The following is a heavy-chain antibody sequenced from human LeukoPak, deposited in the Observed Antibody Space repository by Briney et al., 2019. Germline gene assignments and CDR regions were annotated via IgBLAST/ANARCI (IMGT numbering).Heavy chain of an antibody. CDR3: ARVDSSSSVR. V-gene: IGHV1-69*05. J-gene: IGHJ4*02. D-gene: IGHD6-13*01. CDR2: IIPIFGTA. Sequence: SVKVSCKASGGTFSSYAISWVRQAPGQGLDWMGGIIPIFGTANYEQKFQGRVTINTDESTSTAYMELSSLRSEDTAVYHCARVDSSSSVRWGQGTLVTVSS. CDR1: GGTFSSYA.